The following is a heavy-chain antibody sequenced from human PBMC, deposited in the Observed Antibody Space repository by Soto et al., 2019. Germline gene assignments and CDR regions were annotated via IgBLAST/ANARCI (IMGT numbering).Heavy chain of an antibody. J-gene: IGHJ4*02. Sequence: QVQLQESGPGLVKPSGTLSLTCAVSGGSISSNSWWAWVRQPPGKGLEWIGEIHQSGSANYNPSLKSRVTISVDKSNNHFSLTLSSVTAADTAVYYCARRPGAFDCWGQGTLVTVSS. V-gene: IGHV4-4*02. CDR3: ARRPGAFDC. CDR2: IHQSGSA. D-gene: IGHD2-2*01. CDR1: GGSISSNSW.